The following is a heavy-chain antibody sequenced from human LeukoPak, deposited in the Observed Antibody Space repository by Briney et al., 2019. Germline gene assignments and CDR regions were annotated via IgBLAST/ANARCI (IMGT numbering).Heavy chain of an antibody. V-gene: IGHV1-18*01. J-gene: IGHJ6*02. CDR1: GYTFTSYG. Sequence: ASVKVSCKASGYTFTSYGISWVRQAPGQGLEWMGWISAYNGNTNYVQKLQGRVTMTTDTSTSTAYMELRSLRSDDTAVYYCARVKERYYYYGMDVWGQGTTVTVSS. CDR3: ARVKERYYYYGMDV. CDR2: ISAYNGNT.